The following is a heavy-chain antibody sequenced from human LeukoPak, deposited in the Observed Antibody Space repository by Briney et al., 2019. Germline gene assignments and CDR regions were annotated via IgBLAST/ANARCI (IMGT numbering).Heavy chain of an antibody. CDR3: ARIQLWSLDY. D-gene: IGHD5-18*01. CDR2: IYHSGNI. V-gene: IGHV4-4*02. J-gene: IGHJ4*02. CDR1: GGSISSSNW. Sequence: SGTLSLTCAVSGGSISSSNWWSWVRQPPGKGLEWIGEIYHSGNINYNPSLKSRVTISVDTSKNQFSLKLSSVTAADTAVYYCARIQLWSLDYWGQGTLVTVSS.